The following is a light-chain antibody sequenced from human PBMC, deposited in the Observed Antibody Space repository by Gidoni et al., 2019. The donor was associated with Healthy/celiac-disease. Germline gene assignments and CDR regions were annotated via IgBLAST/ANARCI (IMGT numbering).Light chain of an antibody. Sequence: DIQMTQSPSSLSASVGDRVTITCQASQEISNYLNWYQQKPGKAPKLLIYDASNLETGVPSRFSGSGSGTDFTFTISSLQPEDIATYYCQQYDNLPGTFGQGTKLEIK. V-gene: IGKV1-33*01. J-gene: IGKJ2*02. CDR1: QEISNY. CDR2: DAS. CDR3: QQYDNLPGT.